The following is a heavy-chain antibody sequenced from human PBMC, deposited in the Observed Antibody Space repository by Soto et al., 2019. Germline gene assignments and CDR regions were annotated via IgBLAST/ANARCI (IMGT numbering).Heavy chain of an antibody. J-gene: IGHJ4*02. CDR1: GGTFSSDA. D-gene: IGHD6-19*01. CDR2: LIPILGTT. CDR3: ARASGYVSGWYHDY. V-gene: IGHV1-69*01. Sequence: QVQLVQSGAEVRKPGSSVKVSCEASGGTFSSDAVSWVRQAPGQGLEWMGGLIPILGTTHYAQKFQGRVTITADESTNTAYMELSSLRSDDTAVYYCARASGYVSGWYHDYWGQGTRVTVSS.